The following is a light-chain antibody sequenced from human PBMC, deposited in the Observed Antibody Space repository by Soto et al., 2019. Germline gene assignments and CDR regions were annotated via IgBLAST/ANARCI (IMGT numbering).Light chain of an antibody. CDR3: QQYENLPT. V-gene: IGKV1-33*01. CDR2: DAY. CDR1: QNINNY. Sequence: DMQMTQSPSSLSASVGDSVTIXXQASQNINNYLNWYQQKPGRAPKFLIYDAYNLEAGVPSRFRGGGSGTDFTFTISRLQPEDIATYYCQQYENLPTFGQGTRLEIK. J-gene: IGKJ5*01.